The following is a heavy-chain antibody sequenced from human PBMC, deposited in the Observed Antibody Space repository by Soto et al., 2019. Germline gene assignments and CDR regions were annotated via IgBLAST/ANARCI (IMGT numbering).Heavy chain of an antibody. CDR1: GFSLTTSGVG. Sequence: QITLKESGPTLVKTTQTLTLTCTFSGFSLTTSGVGVGWIRQPPGKALECLALIYWDDDKRYSPSLKSRLTITKDTSKNQVVLTMTHMDPVDTATYSCAHSLPGRVIDYWGQGTLVTVSS. CDR2: IYWDDDK. CDR3: AHSLPGRVIDY. V-gene: IGHV2-5*02. D-gene: IGHD3-10*01. J-gene: IGHJ4*02.